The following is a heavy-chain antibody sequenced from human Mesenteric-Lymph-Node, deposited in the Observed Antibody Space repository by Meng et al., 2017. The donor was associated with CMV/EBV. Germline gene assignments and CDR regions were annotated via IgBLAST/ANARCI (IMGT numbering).Heavy chain of an antibody. Sequence: GGSLRLSCAASGFTFERYAMYWVRQVPGKGLEWVSVIYGAGNGAYYADSVRGRFTASRDDSKNTLYLQMNSLRAEDTAVYYCARDLGITGTWVNYWGQGTLVTVSS. CDR3: ARDLGITGTWVNY. J-gene: IGHJ4*02. CDR2: IYGAGNGA. D-gene: IGHD1-7*01. V-gene: IGHV3-23*03. CDR1: GFTFERYA.